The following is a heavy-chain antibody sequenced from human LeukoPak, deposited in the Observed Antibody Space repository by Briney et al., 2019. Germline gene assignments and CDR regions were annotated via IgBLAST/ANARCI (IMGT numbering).Heavy chain of an antibody. J-gene: IGHJ4*02. V-gene: IGHV3-74*01. Sequence: GGSLRLSCAASGFTFSSYWMHWVRQAPGKGQVWVSRINSDGSSTSYADSVKGRFTISRDNAKNTLYLQMNSLRAEDTAVYYCARDDSEYSSSPVIDYWGQGTLVTVSS. D-gene: IGHD6-6*01. CDR2: INSDGSST. CDR1: GFTFSSYW. CDR3: ARDDSEYSSSPVIDY.